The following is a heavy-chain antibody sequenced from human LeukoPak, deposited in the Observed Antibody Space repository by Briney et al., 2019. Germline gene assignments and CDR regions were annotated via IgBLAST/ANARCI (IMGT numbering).Heavy chain of an antibody. V-gene: IGHV4-34*01. CDR3: ARGESCSSTSCSFDY. D-gene: IGHD2-2*01. Sequence: SETLSLTCAVYGGSSSGYYWSWIRQPPGKGLEWIGEINHSGSTNYNPSLKSRVTISVDTSKNQFSLKLSSVTAADTAVYYCARGESCSSTSCSFDYWGQGTLVTVSS. J-gene: IGHJ4*02. CDR1: GGSSSGYY. CDR2: INHSGST.